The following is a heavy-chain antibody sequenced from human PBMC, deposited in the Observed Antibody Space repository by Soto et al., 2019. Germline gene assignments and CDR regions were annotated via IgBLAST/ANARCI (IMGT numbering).Heavy chain of an antibody. J-gene: IGHJ4*02. D-gene: IGHD5-12*01. CDR2: IYWDDDK. CDR1: EFSLSTSGVG. Sequence: QITLKESGPPLVKPTQTLTLTCNFSEFSLSTSGVGVGWIRQPPGKALEWLALIYWDDDKRYSPSLKSRLTITKDTSKNQVVLTMTYMDPVDTATYYCAHSSGYDSLFDYWGQGTLVTVSS. V-gene: IGHV2-5*02. CDR3: AHSSGYDSLFDY.